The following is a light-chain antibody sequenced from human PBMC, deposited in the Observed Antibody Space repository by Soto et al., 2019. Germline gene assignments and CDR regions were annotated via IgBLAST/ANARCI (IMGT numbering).Light chain of an antibody. Sequence: IEITQKKSSLSASVGARVTITFRASQSISSYLNWYQQKPGKAPKLLTYDASNLEDGVPSRFSGSGSGTDFTLTISSLQAEDFVTYYCLQDYNYPWTFGQG. V-gene: IGKV1-6*01. J-gene: IGKJ1*01. CDR3: LQDYNYPWT. CDR2: DAS. CDR1: QSISSY.